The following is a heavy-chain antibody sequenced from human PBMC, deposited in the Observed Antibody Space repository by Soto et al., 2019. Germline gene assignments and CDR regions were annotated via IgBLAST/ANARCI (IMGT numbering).Heavy chain of an antibody. CDR3: AHSRPGLRYFDWLPYFDY. CDR2: IYWDDDK. Sequence: QITLKESGPTLVKPTQTLTLTCTFSGFSLSTSGVGVGWIRQPPGKALEWLVLIYWDDDKRYSPSLKSRLTITKETSKNQVVLTMTNMDPVDTATYYCAHSRPGLRYFDWLPYFDYWGQGTLVTVSS. J-gene: IGHJ4*02. D-gene: IGHD3-9*01. CDR1: GFSLSTSGVG. V-gene: IGHV2-5*02.